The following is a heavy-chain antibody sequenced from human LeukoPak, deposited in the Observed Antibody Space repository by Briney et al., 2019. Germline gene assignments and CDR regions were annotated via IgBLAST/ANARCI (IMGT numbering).Heavy chain of an antibody. J-gene: IGHJ4*02. D-gene: IGHD4-17*01. V-gene: IGHV4-61*08. CDR2: IYYSGST. CDR1: GGSISSGGYS. Sequence: PSETLSLTCAVSGGSISSGGYSWSWIRQPPGKGLEWIGYIYYSGSTNYNPSLKSRVTISVDTSKNQFSLKLSSVTAADTAVYYCARGDGDSNPLPFDYWGQGTLVTVSS. CDR3: ARGDGDSNPLPFDY.